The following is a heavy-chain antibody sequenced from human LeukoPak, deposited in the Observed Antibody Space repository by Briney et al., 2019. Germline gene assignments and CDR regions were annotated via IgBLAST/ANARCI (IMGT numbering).Heavy chain of an antibody. Sequence: GGSLRLSCAASGFPVRNNYMIWVRQAPGKGLEWVSLLYTGGETNYADSVKGRFTISRDISKNTVSLQMNSLRVDDTAVYYCARGFAPAYNFGVFDSWGQGTVVTVSS. CDR1: GFPVRNNY. V-gene: IGHV3-53*01. CDR3: ARGFAPAYNFGVFDS. D-gene: IGHD5-18*01. CDR2: LYTGGET. J-gene: IGHJ4*02.